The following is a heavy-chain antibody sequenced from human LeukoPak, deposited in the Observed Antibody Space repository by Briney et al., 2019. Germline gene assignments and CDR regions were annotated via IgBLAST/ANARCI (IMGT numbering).Heavy chain of an antibody. J-gene: IGHJ4*02. Sequence: PGRSLRLSCAASGFTFSSYGMHWVRQAPGKGLEWVSVISYDGSNKYYADSVKGRFTISRDDSKNTLYLQMNSLRAEDTAVYYCLRDFDYWGQGTLVTVSS. D-gene: IGHD4-17*01. CDR1: GFTFSSYG. CDR3: LRDFDY. CDR2: ISYDGSNK. V-gene: IGHV3-30*03.